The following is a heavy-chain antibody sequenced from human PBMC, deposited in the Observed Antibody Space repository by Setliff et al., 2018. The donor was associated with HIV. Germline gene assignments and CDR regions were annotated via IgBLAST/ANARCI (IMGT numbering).Heavy chain of an antibody. CDR3: ARGPGTGHYFDY. CDR2: ISSGSNYI. CDR1: GFMFSTYS. D-gene: IGHD1-1*01. Sequence: PGGSLRLSCAASGFMFSTYSMNWVRQAPGKGLEWVSFISSGSNYIYYADSVRGRFTISRDNTNNLLYLQMNSLRAEDTAIYYCARGPGTGHYFDYWGLGALVTVSS. V-gene: IGHV3-21*01. J-gene: IGHJ4*02.